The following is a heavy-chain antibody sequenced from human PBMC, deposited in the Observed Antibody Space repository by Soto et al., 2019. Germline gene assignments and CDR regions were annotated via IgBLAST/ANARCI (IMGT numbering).Heavy chain of an antibody. CDR2: TYYRSKWYN. V-gene: IGHV6-1*01. Sequence: SQTLSLTCAISGDSVSSNSAAWNWIRQSPSRGLEWLGRTYYRSKWYNDYAVSVKSRITINPDTSKNQFSLQLNSVTPEDTAVYYCARGSWDDVSGHYYMDVWGKGTTVTVS. CDR1: GDSVSSNSAA. J-gene: IGHJ6*03. CDR3: ARGSWDDVSGHYYMDV. D-gene: IGHD5-12*01.